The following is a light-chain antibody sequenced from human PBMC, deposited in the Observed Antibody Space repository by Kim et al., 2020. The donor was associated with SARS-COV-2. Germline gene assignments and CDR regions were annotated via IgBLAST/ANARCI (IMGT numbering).Light chain of an antibody. Sequence: QSALTQPPSASGSLGQSVTISCTGTNSDVGGYDFVSWYQQHPDKAPKLILYQVTQRPSGVPNRFSGSKSGNTASLTVSGLQAEDEGDYYCCSYAGGNTVIFGGETQLTVL. CDR3: CSYAGGNTVI. J-gene: IGLJ2*01. CDR1: NSDVGGYDF. CDR2: QVT. V-gene: IGLV2-8*01.